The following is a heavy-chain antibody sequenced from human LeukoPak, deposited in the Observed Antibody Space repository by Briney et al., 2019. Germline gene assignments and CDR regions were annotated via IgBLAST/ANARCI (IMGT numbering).Heavy chain of an antibody. J-gene: IGHJ4*01. CDR1: GFTFSSYW. CDR3: ARDNVGALDY. V-gene: IGHV3-7*01. Sequence: GGSLRLSCVASGFTFSSYWMAWVRQAPGKGLEWVANMKQDGSAKHYADSVKGRFSISRDNSKNSVYLQMDSLRAEDTALYYCARDNVGALDYWGHGTLVTVSS. D-gene: IGHD1-26*01. CDR2: MKQDGSAK.